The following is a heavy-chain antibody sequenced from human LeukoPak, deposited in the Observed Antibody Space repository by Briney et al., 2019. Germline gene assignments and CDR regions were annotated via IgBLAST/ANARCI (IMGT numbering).Heavy chain of an antibody. J-gene: IGHJ4*02. D-gene: IGHD1-26*01. V-gene: IGHV4-31*03. CDR2: IYYSGST. CDR1: GGSISSGGYY. Sequence: SETLSLTCTVSGGSISSGGYYWSWIRQHPGKGLEWIGYIYYSGSTYYNPSLKSRVTISVDTSKNQFSLKMSSVTAADTAVYYCASIVGATRIDYWGQGTLVTVSS. CDR3: ASIVGATRIDY.